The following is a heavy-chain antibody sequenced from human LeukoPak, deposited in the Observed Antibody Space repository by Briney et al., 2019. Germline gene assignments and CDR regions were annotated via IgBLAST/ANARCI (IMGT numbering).Heavy chain of an antibody. CDR1: GFTFSNYA. J-gene: IGHJ4*02. CDR2: ISDDGSNK. Sequence: PGSSLRLSCAASGFTFSNYAAHWVRQAPGKGLEWVALISDDGSNKYYTNSVKGRFTISRDNAKKSLYLQMNSLRDEDTAVYYCASEGGNYWGQGTLVTVSS. CDR3: ASEGGNY. V-gene: IGHV3-30-3*01. D-gene: IGHD3-16*01.